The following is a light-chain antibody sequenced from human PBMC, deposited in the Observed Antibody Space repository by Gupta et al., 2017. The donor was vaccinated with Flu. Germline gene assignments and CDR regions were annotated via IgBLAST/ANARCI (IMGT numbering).Light chain of an antibody. CDR2: SSN. CDR3: ASWDDSRNVVL. Sequence: QSDLTQPPSASGTPGQRVSISCSGGSSNIGTNTVYWYQQLPGTAPKLLIYSSNQRPSGVPDRFSASKSGTSTSLAISGLQAEEEADYYCASWDDSRNVVLFGGGTKLTVL. CDR1: SSNIGTNT. V-gene: IGLV1-44*01. J-gene: IGLJ2*01.